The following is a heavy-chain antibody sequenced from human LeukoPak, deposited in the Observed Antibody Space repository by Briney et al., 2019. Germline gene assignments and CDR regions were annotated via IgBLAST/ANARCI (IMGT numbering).Heavy chain of an antibody. V-gene: IGHV1-46*01. D-gene: IGHD6-13*01. CDR3: ARDGEQQLSLLGYFDY. J-gene: IGHJ4*02. Sequence: ASVKVSCKASGYTFTSYYMHWVQQAPGQGLEWMGIINPSGGSTSYAQKFQGRVTMTRDTSTSTVYMELSSLRSEDTAVYYCARDGEQQLSLLGYFDYWGQGTLVTVSS. CDR1: GYTFTSYY. CDR2: INPSGGST.